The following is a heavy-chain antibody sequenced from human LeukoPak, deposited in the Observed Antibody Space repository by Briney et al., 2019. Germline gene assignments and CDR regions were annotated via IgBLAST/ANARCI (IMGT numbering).Heavy chain of an antibody. CDR3: AKGPGRVTIFGVTRDPDY. CDR1: GFTFSSYG. D-gene: IGHD3-3*01. CDR2: IRYEGSNK. V-gene: IGHV3-30*02. J-gene: IGHJ4*02. Sequence: GVSLRLSCAASGFTFSSYGMHWVRQAPGKGLEWVAFIRYEGSNKYYADSVKGRFTISRDNSKNTLYLQMNSLRAEDTAVYYSAKGPGRVTIFGVTRDPDYWGQGTLVTVSS.